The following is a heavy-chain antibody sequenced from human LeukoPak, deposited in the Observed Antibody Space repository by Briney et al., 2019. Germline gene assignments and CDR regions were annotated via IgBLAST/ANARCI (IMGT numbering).Heavy chain of an antibody. CDR3: ARVDPIDYGDLLDY. Sequence: ASVKVSCKASGYTFTSYYMHWVRQAPGQGLEWMGWISAYNGNTNYAQKLQGRVTMTTDTSTSTAYMELRSLRSDDTAVYYCARVDPIDYGDLLDYWGQGTLVTVSS. CDR1: GYTFTSYY. CDR2: ISAYNGNT. D-gene: IGHD4-17*01. V-gene: IGHV1-18*04. J-gene: IGHJ4*02.